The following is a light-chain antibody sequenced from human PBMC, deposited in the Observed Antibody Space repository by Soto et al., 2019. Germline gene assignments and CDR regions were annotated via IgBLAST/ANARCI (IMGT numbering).Light chain of an antibody. CDR2: SSN. CDR1: ISNIGSNS. J-gene: IGLJ2*01. V-gene: IGLV1-44*01. CDR3: AAWDDSLNGVV. Sequence: QSVLTQPPSASGTPGQRVTISCSGSISNIGSNSVNWYQQLPGTAPKLLMYSSNQRPSGVPDRFSGSKSGTSASLAISGLQSEDEADYYCAAWDDSLNGVVFGGGTKLTGL.